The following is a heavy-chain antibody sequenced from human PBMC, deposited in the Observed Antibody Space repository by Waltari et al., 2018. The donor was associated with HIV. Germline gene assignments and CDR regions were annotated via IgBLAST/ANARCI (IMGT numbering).Heavy chain of an antibody. CDR3: AKGPIVGAGGYFQH. D-gene: IGHD1-26*01. CDR2: INHSGST. Sequence: QVQLQQWGAGLLKPSETLSLTCAVYGGSFSGYYWSWIRQPPGKGLEWIGEINHSGSTNYNPSLKSRVTISVDTSKNQFSLKLSSVTAADTAVYYCAKGPIVGAGGYFQHWGQGTLVTVSS. J-gene: IGHJ1*01. CDR1: GGSFSGYY. V-gene: IGHV4-34*01.